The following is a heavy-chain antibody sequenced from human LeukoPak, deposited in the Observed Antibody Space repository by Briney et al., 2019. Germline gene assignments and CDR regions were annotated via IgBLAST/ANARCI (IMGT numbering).Heavy chain of an antibody. J-gene: IGHJ3*02. CDR2: IDWDDDK. Sequence: SGPTLVNPTQTLTLTCTFSGFSLSTSGMCVSWIRQPPGKALECLARIDWDDDKYYSTSLKTRLTISKDTSKNQVGLTMTNMDPVDTATYYCARISTVTTSDAFDIWGQGTMVTVSS. CDR3: ARISTVTTSDAFDI. V-gene: IGHV2-70*11. CDR1: GFSLSTSGMC. D-gene: IGHD4-17*01.